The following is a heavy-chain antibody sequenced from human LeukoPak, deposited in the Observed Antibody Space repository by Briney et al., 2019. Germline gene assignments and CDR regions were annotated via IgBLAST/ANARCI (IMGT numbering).Heavy chain of an antibody. D-gene: IGHD3-22*01. CDR1: GFTFSNYW. J-gene: IGHJ4*02. Sequence: PGGSLRLSCAASGFTFSNYWIHWVRQAPGKGLVWVSRIDNAGSITTYADSVKGRFTIFRDNAENTLYLQMNSLRVEDTAVNYCVRSAFHAGSGNYYDYWGQGTLVTVSS. CDR3: VRSAFHAGSGNYYDY. CDR2: IDNAGSIT. V-gene: IGHV3-74*03.